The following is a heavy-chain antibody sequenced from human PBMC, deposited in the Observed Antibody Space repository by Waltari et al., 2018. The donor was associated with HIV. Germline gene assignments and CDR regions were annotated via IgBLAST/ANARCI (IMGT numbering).Heavy chain of an antibody. V-gene: IGHV3-23*01. CDR2: IRGRGGST. D-gene: IGHD3-10*01. CDR3: AIWPTHYYYYGMDV. J-gene: IGHJ6*02. CDR1: GFTFSSYA. Sequence: EVQLLESGGGLVQPGGSLRLSCAASGFTFSSYAMSWVRQAPGKGLGWVAAIRGRGGSTYYADSVKGRFTISRDNSKNTLYLQMNSLRAEDTAVYYCAIWPTHYYYYGMDVWGQGTTVTVSS.